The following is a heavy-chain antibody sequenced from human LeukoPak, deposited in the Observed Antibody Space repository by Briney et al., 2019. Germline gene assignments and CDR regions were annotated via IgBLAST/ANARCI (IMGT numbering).Heavy chain of an antibody. CDR1: GDSISLSFYY. V-gene: IGHV4-39*07. D-gene: IGHD6-19*01. CDR2: VYYSGAT. J-gene: IGHJ4*02. CDR3: ARGTLYRGWSYYLDF. Sequence: SETLSLTCSVSGDSISLSFYYWGWIRQPPGKALEWIGSVYYSGATSYNPSLKSRVTISVDMSKNHFSLRLRSVTAADTAMYYCARGTLYRGWSYYLDFWGQGSQVTVSS.